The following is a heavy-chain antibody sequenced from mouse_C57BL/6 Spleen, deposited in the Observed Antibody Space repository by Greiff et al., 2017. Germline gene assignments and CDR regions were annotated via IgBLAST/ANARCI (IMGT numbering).Heavy chain of an antibody. Sequence: EVQLQQSGAELVRPGASVTLSCTASGFNIKDDYMHWVKQRPEQGLEWIGWIDPETGDTEYASKFQGKATITADTASNTAYLQLRSLTSEDTAVYYWTPTERGYYFDYWGQGTTLTVSS. D-gene: IGHD1-1*01. V-gene: IGHV14-4*01. CDR2: IDPETGDT. J-gene: IGHJ2*01. CDR3: TPTERGYYFDY. CDR1: GFNIKDDY.